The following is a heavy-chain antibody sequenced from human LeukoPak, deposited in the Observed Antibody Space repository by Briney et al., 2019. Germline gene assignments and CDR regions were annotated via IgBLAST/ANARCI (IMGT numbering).Heavy chain of an antibody. J-gene: IGHJ4*02. CDR1: GGSISSYY. D-gene: IGHD3-22*01. V-gene: IGHV4-4*07. CDR2: IYTSGST. Sequence: SETLSLTCTVSGGSISSYYWSWIRQPAGKGLEWIGRIYTSGSTNYNPFLKSRVTMSVDTSKNQFSLKLSSVTAADTAVYYCAREGYDSSGSELVYWGQGTLVTVSS. CDR3: AREGYDSSGSELVY.